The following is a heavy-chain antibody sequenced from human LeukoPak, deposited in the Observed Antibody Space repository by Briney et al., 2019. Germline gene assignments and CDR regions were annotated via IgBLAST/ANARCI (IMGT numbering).Heavy chain of an antibody. D-gene: IGHD3-22*01. V-gene: IGHV3-30*09. CDR1: GFIFNTYP. Sequence: GGSLRLSCAGSGFIFNTYPMHWVRQSPGKGLEWVAVASYHGSFKFYAESVKGRFAISRDNSKNTLYLQMNILRPADTTVYYCARERLVYFHSPEYRALYFYAMDVWGQGTTVTVSS. CDR2: ASYHGSFK. J-gene: IGHJ6*02. CDR3: ARERLVYFHSPEYRALYFYAMDV.